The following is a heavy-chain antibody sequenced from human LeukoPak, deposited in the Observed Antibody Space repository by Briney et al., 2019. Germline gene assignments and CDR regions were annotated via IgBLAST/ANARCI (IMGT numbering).Heavy chain of an antibody. CDR2: ISGSGGST. Sequence: GGSLRLSCAASGFTFSSDAMSWVRQAPGKGLEWVSAISGSGGSTYYADSVKGRFTISRDNSKNTLYLQMNSLRAEDTAVYYCAKDRSLVVVIAILFDYWGQGTLVTVSS. J-gene: IGHJ4*02. V-gene: IGHV3-23*01. D-gene: IGHD2-21*01. CDR3: AKDRSLVVVIAILFDY. CDR1: GFTFSSDA.